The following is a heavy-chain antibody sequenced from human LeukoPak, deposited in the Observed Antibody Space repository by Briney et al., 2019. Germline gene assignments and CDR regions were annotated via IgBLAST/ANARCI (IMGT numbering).Heavy chain of an antibody. CDR3: ARGGSYLSAFDI. V-gene: IGHV3-23*01. J-gene: IGHJ3*02. D-gene: IGHD1-26*01. Sequence: GGSLRLSCAASGFTLSSYAMSWVRQGPGKGLEWVSAISVSGNTYHADSVKGRFTIPRDSSKNTLYLQMNSLRAEDTAMYYCARGGSYLSAFDIWGQGTMVTVSS. CDR2: ISVSGNT. CDR1: GFTLSSYA.